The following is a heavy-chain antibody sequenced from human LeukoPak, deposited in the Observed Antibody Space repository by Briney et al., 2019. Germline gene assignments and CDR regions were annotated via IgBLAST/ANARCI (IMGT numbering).Heavy chain of an antibody. Sequence: SVKVSCKASGGTLSSYAISWVRQAPGQGLEWMGRIIPILGIANYAQKFQGRVTITADKSTSTAYMELSSLRSEDTAVYYCARERGLVVVAATPERNWFDPWGQGTLVTVSS. CDR3: ARERGLVVVAATPERNWFDP. J-gene: IGHJ5*02. CDR2: IIPILGIA. CDR1: GGTLSSYA. V-gene: IGHV1-69*04. D-gene: IGHD2-15*01.